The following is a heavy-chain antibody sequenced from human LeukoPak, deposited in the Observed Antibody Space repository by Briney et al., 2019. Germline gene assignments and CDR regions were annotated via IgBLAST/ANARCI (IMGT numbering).Heavy chain of an antibody. J-gene: IGHJ5*02. CDR3: ARAVGYCSSTSCYRSWFDP. D-gene: IGHD2-2*02. CDR2: IYTSGST. CDR1: GGSISSYY. V-gene: IGHV4-4*07. Sequence: SETLSLTCTVSGGSISSYYWSWIRQPAGKGLEWIGRIYTSGSTNYNPSLKSRVTMSVDTSKNQFSLKLSSVTAADTAVYYCARAVGYCSSTSCYRSWFDPWGQGTVVTVSS.